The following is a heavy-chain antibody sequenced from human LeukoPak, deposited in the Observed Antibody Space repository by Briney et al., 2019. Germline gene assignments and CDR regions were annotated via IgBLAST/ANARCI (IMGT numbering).Heavy chain of an antibody. CDR2: ISYDGSNK. J-gene: IGHJ4*02. Sequence: GGSLRLSCAASGFTFSSYAMHWVRQAPGKGLEWVAVISYDGSNKYYADSVKGRFTISRDNPKNTLYLQMNSLRAEDTAVYYRARGRSGYVCWGQGTLVTVSS. CDR1: GFTFSSYA. V-gene: IGHV3-30-3*01. D-gene: IGHD5-12*01. CDR3: ARGRSGYVC.